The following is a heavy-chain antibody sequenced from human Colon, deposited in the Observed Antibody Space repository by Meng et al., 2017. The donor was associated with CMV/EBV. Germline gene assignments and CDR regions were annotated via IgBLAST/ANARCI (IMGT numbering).Heavy chain of an antibody. J-gene: IGHJ6*02. CDR3: ARRYGAGSYGMDV. V-gene: IGHV5-51*01. CDR1: GFTFTTYW. D-gene: IGHD3-10*01. Sequence: GGSLRLSCRGSGFTFTTYWIAWVRQMPGKGLEWMGIIYPNDNDTRYSPSFQGQVTISADKSTGTAYLQWSSLKASDTAIYYCARRYGAGSYGMDVWGRGTTVTVSS. CDR2: IYPNDNDT.